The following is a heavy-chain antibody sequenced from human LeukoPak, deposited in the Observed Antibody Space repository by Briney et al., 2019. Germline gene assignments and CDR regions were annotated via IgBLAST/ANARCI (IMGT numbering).Heavy chain of an antibody. D-gene: IGHD7-27*01. Sequence: GGSLRLSCAASGFTFRSYRMHWVRQVPGKGLVWVSRINTDGTIINYADSVKGRFTFSRDNARNTLYLQMNSLRTEDTAVYYCVRALGDYWGQGILVTVSS. CDR3: VRALGDY. V-gene: IGHV3-74*01. J-gene: IGHJ4*02. CDR2: INTDGTII. CDR1: GFTFRSYR.